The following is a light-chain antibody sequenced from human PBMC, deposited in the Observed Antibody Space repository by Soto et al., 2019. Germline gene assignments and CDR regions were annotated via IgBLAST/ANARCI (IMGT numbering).Light chain of an antibody. V-gene: IGKV3-20*01. CDR1: QSVSSSY. J-gene: IGKJ5*01. CDR3: QQYVSSLIT. Sequence: EIVLTQSPGTLSLSPGGRATLSCRASQSVSSSYLAWYQQKPGQAPRLLIYGASSRATGIPDRFSGSGSGTDFTLTISRLEPEDFAVYYCQQYVSSLITFGQGTRMEIK. CDR2: GAS.